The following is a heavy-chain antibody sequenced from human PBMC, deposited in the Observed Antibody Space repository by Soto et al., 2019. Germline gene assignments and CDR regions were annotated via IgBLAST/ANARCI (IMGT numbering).Heavy chain of an antibody. CDR2: IYYSGST. D-gene: IGHD3-3*01. Sequence: SETLSLTCTVSGGSICSGGYYWSWIRQHPGKGLEWIGYIYYSGSTYYNPSLKSRVTISVDTSKNQFSLKLSSVTAADTAVYYCARSAYDFWSGSMGGYFDYWGQGTLVTVSS. CDR1: GGSICSGGYY. V-gene: IGHV4-31*03. CDR3: ARSAYDFWSGSMGGYFDY. J-gene: IGHJ4*02.